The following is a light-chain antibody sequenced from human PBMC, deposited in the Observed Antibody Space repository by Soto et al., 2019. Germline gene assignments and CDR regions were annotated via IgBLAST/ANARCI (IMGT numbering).Light chain of an antibody. J-gene: IGLJ3*02. Sequence: QSVLTQSSSASASLASSVKLTCTLSSGHSSYIIAWHQQQPGKAPRYLMKLEGSGSYNKGSGVPDRFSGSSSGADRYLTISNLQFEDEADYYCETWDSNTRVFGGGTQLTVL. V-gene: IGLV4-60*02. CDR2: LEGSGSY. CDR3: ETWDSNTRV. CDR1: SGHSSYI.